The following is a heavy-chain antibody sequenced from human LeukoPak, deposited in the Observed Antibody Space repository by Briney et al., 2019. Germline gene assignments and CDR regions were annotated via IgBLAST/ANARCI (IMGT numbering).Heavy chain of an antibody. CDR3: ARGALQQWLRPYYYDGMDV. CDR2: IGTAGDP. V-gene: IGHV3-13*05. J-gene: IGHJ6*04. D-gene: IGHD6-19*01. Sequence: GGSLRLSCAASGFTFSSYDMHWVRHATGKGLEWVSAIGTAGDPYYPGSVKSRFTISRENPKNSLYLQMNSLRAGDTAVYYCARGALQQWLRPYYYDGMDVWGKGTTVTVSS. CDR1: GFTFSSYD.